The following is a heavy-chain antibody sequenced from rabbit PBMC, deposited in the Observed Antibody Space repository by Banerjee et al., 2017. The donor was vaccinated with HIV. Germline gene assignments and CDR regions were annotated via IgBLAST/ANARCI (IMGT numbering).Heavy chain of an antibody. J-gene: IGHJ4*01. D-gene: IGHD2-1*01. Sequence: VQPEGSLTLTCTASGFSFSSSYWMYWVRQAPGKGLEWIGTIYAGSSGSTYYASWAKGRFTISKTSSTTVTLQMTSLTAADTATYFCARGAGHADYGDASLWGPGTLVTVS. CDR3: ARGAGHADYGDASL. CDR1: GFSFSSSYW. V-gene: IGHV1S45*01. CDR2: IYAGSSGST.